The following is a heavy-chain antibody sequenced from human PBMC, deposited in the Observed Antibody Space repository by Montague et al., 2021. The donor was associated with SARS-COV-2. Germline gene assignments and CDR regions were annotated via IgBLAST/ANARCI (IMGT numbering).Heavy chain of an antibody. V-gene: IGHV4-59*02. CDR3: VRDPAPSGSGTFYDY. J-gene: IGHJ4*02. CDR2: LYYSRSS. D-gene: IGHD1-26*01. Sequence: SETLSLTCTVSGDSVSHDFWTWAWQPPWKGLEWIGYLYYSRSSSYHPSLSVRVSIAVDTSKNQFSLRLSTVTAADTAIYYCVRDPAPSGSGTFYDYWGQGTLVAVSS. CDR1: GDSVSHDF.